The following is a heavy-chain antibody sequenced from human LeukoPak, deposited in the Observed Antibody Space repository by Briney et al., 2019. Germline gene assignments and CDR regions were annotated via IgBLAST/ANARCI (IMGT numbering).Heavy chain of an antibody. CDR3: LWSYYNRPDQ. V-gene: IGHV3-66*01. CDR1: GLSVSYNY. D-gene: IGHD3-10*01. CDR2: IYSAGST. Sequence: QSGGSLRLSCAGSGLSVSYNYMTWVRQAPGKGLEWVSVIYSAGSTYYADSAKGRFTTSGDSSKNTAYLQLTSLRVEDTAVYYCLWSYYNRPDQWGQGTLVTVSS. J-gene: IGHJ5*02.